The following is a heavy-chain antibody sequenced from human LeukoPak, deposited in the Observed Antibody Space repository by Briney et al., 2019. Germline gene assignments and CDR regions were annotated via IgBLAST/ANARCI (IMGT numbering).Heavy chain of an antibody. CDR2: ISWNSGSL. J-gene: IGHJ6*03. Sequence: GGSLRLSCAASGITFDDYAMHWVRQAPGKGLEWVSGISWNSGSLGYADSVKGRFTISRDNAKNSLYLQMNSLRAEDTAFYYCAKDMLYNWNDGYMDVWGKGTTVTVSS. D-gene: IGHD1-1*01. CDR1: GITFDDYA. V-gene: IGHV3-9*01. CDR3: AKDMLYNWNDGYMDV.